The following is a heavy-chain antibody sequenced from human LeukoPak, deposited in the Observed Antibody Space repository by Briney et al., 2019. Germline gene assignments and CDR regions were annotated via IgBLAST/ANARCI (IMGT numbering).Heavy chain of an antibody. V-gene: IGHV4-59*01. CDR1: GGSISSYY. Sequence: SETLSLTCTVFGGSISSYYWSWIRQPPGKGLEWIGYFYYSGSTNYNPSLKSRVTMSVDTSKNQFSLKLSSVTAADTAVYYCARYVDVVATSDAFDIWGQGTMVTVSS. D-gene: IGHD5-12*01. J-gene: IGHJ3*02. CDR2: FYYSGST. CDR3: ARYVDVVATSDAFDI.